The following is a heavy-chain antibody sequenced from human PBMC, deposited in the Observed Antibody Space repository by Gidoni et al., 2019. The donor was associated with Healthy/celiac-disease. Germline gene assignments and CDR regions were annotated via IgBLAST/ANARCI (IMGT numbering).Heavy chain of an antibody. J-gene: IGHJ4*02. V-gene: IGHV4-39*07. CDR2: IYYSGST. CDR3: ARVPILWFGELLYMAYYFDY. CDR1: GGSISSSSYY. D-gene: IGHD3-10*01. Sequence: QLQLQESGPGLVKPSETLSLTCTVPGGSISSSSYYWGWIRQPPGKGLEWIGSIYYSGSTYYNPSLKSRVTISVDTSKNQFSLKLSSVTAADTAVYYCARVPILWFGELLYMAYYFDYWGQGTLVTVSS.